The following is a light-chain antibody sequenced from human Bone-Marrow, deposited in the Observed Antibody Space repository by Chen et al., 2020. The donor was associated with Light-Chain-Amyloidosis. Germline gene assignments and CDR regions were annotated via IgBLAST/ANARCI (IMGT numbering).Light chain of an antibody. CDR1: QSITNF. J-gene: IGKJ5*01. CDR2: DAS. CDR3: QQRKDWPIT. V-gene: IGKV3-11*01. Sequence: EIVLTQSPAPLSLSPGERATLSCRASQSITNFLAWYQQKPGQAPRLLIYDASDRATDIPARFSGSGSGTDFTLTISSLEPEDFAVYYCQQRKDWPITFGQGTRLEIK.